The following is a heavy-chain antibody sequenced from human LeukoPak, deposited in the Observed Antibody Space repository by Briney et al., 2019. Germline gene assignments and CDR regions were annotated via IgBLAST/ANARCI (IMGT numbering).Heavy chain of an antibody. CDR2: MNPNSGNT. J-gene: IGHJ5*02. Sequence: ASAKVSCKASGYTFTSYDINWVRQATGQGLEWMGWMNPNSGNTGYAQKFQGRVTLTRNTSISTAYMELSSLRSEDTAVYYCARGLGNRDVWGSYRPTDNWFDPWGQGTLATVSS. V-gene: IGHV1-8*01. CDR1: GYTFTSYD. CDR3: ARGLGNRDVWGSYRPTDNWFDP. D-gene: IGHD3-16*02.